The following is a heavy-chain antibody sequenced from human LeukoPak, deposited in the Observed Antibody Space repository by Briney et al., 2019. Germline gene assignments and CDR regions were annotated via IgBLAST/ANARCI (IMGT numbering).Heavy chain of an antibody. V-gene: IGHV5-51*01. CDR2: IYPADSDI. CDR3: ASSDYGDYVGFDY. D-gene: IGHD4-17*01. CDR1: GYSINNYW. J-gene: IGHJ4*02. Sequence: GESLKISCKGSGYSINNYWIGWVRQMPGKGLEWMGIIYPADSDIRYSPSFQGQVTISADKSISTAYLQWSSLKASDTAMYYCASSDYGDYVGFDYWGQGTLVTVSS.